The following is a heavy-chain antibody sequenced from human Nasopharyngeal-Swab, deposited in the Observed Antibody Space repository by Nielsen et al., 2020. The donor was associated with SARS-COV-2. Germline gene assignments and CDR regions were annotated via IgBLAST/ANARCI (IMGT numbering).Heavy chain of an antibody. D-gene: IGHD3-3*01. CDR2: IYYSGST. Sequence: SETLSLTCTVSGGSISSSSYYWGWIRQPPGKGLEWIGSIYYSGSTYYNPSLKSRVTISVDTSKNQFSLKLSSVTAADTAVYYCAATSVLRFLEWLNNWSDPWGQGTLVTVFS. CDR1: GGSISSSSYY. CDR3: AATSVLRFLEWLNNWSDP. V-gene: IGHV4-39*01. J-gene: IGHJ5*02.